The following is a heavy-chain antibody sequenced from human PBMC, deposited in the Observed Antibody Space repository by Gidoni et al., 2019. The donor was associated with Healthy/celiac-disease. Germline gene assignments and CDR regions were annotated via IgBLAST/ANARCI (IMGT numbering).Heavy chain of an antibody. V-gene: IGHV4-59*01. Sequence: QVQLQESGPGLVKPSETLSLTCTVSGGSISSYYWSWIRQPPWKGLEWIGYIYYSGSTNYNPSLKSRVTISVDTSKNQFSLKLSSVTAADTAVYYCARAIEGYCSSTSCFYFDYWGQGTLVTVSS. CDR1: GGSISSYY. J-gene: IGHJ4*02. CDR3: ARAIEGYCSSTSCFYFDY. CDR2: IYYSGST. D-gene: IGHD2-2*01.